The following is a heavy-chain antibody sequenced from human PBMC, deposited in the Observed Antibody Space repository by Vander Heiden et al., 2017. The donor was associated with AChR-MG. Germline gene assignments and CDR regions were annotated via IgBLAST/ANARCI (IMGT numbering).Heavy chain of an antibody. CDR1: GFTFSSYG. CDR2: ISYDGSNK. CDR3: AKGPQFYYDFWSGYPGMDV. J-gene: IGHJ6*04. V-gene: IGHV3-30*18. Sequence: QVQLVESGGGVVEPGRSLRLSCAASGFTFSSYGMHWVRQAPGKGLEWVAVISYDGSNKYYADAVKGRFTISRDNSKNTLYLQMNSLRAEDTAVYYCAKGPQFYYDFWSGYPGMDVWGKGTTVTVSS. D-gene: IGHD3-3*01.